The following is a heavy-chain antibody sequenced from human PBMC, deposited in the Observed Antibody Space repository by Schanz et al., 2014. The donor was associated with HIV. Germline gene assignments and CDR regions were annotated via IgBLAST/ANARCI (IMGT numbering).Heavy chain of an antibody. J-gene: IGHJ4*02. CDR3: ARDSPVAAGTLDY. V-gene: IGHV1-69*01. CDR1: GGTFSSSA. Sequence: QVQLVQSGAEVKKPGSSVTVSCKASGGTFSSSAISWVRQAPGQGLEWMGGIIPVVGTEDYAQKLQGRVTITADESAGTAYMELSSLRSEDTAVYYCARDSPVAAGTLDYWGQGTLVTVSS. D-gene: IGHD6-13*01. CDR2: IIPVVGTE.